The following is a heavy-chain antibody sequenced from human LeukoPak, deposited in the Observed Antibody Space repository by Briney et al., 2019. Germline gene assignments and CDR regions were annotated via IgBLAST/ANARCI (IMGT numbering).Heavy chain of an antibody. CDR2: VSSMSTTI. V-gene: IGHV3-48*02. D-gene: IGHD3-3*01. Sequence: GGSLRLSCVASGFTVSSNYMSWVRQAPGKGLEWLSYVSSMSTTIYYADSVKGRFTISRDNAKNSLYLQMNSLRDEDTAVYYCARDFWRGRDYWGQGTLVTVSS. CDR1: GFTVSSNY. CDR3: ARDFWRGRDY. J-gene: IGHJ4*02.